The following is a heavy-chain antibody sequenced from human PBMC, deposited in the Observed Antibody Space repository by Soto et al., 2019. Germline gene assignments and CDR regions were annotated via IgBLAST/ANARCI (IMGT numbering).Heavy chain of an antibody. CDR3: ARDRGIAARHPHYYYGMDV. CDR1: GYTFTGYY. CDR2: INPNSGGT. J-gene: IGHJ6*02. Sequence: QVQLVQSGAEVKKPGASVKVSCKAPGYTFTGYYMHWVRQAPGQGLEWMGWINPNSGGTNYAQKFQGWVTMTRDTSISTAYMELSRLRSDHTAVYYCARDRGIAARHPHYYYGMDVWGQGTTVTVSS. V-gene: IGHV1-2*04. D-gene: IGHD6-6*01.